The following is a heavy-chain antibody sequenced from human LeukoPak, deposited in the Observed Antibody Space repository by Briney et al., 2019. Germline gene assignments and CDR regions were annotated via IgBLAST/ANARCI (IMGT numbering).Heavy chain of an antibody. CDR1: GFTFSSYG. CDR3: SREHVVTGEYYFDY. V-gene: IGHV3-21*01. J-gene: IGHJ4*02. CDR2: ISGTRSFI. Sequence: GRSLRLSCAASGFTFSSYGMHWVRQAPGKGLEWVSSISGTRSFIYYADSVRGRFTISRDNAKNSLYLHMSTLRAEDTAVYYCSREHVVTGEYYFDYWGQGTLVTVSS. D-gene: IGHD7-27*01.